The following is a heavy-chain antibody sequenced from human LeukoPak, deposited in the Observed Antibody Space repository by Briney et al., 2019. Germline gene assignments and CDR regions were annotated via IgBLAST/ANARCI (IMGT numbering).Heavy chain of an antibody. D-gene: IGHD2-2*01. CDR3: ARGLHPKYQLISYYYYYMDV. CDR2: IIPIFGTA. V-gene: IGHV1-69*05. J-gene: IGHJ6*03. Sequence: SVKVSCKASGGTFSSYAISWVRQAPGQGLEWMGGIIPIFGTANYAQKFQGRVTITTDESTSTAYMELSSLRSEDTAVYYCARGLHPKYQLISYYYYYMDVWGKGTTVTVSS. CDR1: GGTFSSYA.